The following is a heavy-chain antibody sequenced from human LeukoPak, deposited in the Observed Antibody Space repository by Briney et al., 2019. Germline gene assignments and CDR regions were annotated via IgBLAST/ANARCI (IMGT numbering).Heavy chain of an antibody. CDR2: INHSGST. Sequence: SETLSLTCAVYGGSFSGYYWSWIRQPPGKGLEWIGEINHSGSTNYNPSLKSRVTISVDTSKNQFSLKLSSVTAADTAVYYCARHSSGYYYVGYFDYWGQGTLVTVSP. CDR1: GGSFSGYY. V-gene: IGHV4-34*01. D-gene: IGHD3-22*01. J-gene: IGHJ4*02. CDR3: ARHSSGYYYVGYFDY.